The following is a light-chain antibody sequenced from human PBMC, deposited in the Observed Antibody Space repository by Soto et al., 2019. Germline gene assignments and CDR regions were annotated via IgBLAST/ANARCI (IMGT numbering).Light chain of an antibody. Sequence: QAVVTQPPSVSGAPGQRVTISCTGSSSNIGAGYDVHWYQQLPGTAPKLLIYGNSNRPSGVPDRFSGSKSGTSASLAITGLQAEDGADYYCQSYDSSLSAYVVFGGGTKLTVL. J-gene: IGLJ2*01. CDR1: SSNIGAGYD. CDR2: GNS. V-gene: IGLV1-40*01. CDR3: QSYDSSLSAYVV.